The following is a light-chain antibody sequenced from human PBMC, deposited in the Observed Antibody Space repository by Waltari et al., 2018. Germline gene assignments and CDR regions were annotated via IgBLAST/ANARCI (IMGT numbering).Light chain of an antibody. Sequence: DIVMTQSPDSLAVSLGERATINCKSSQSVLSSNKNYLSWYQQRPGQPPNLLIYWASTRESVVPDRFSGSGSGTDFTLTISSLQAEDVAVYYCHQYHSSPWTFGQGTKVEIK. CDR1: QSVLSSNKNY. CDR2: WAS. V-gene: IGKV4-1*01. CDR3: HQYHSSPWT. J-gene: IGKJ1*01.